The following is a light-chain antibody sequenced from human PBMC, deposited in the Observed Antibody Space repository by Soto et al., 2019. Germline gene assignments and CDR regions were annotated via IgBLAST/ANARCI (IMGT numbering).Light chain of an antibody. J-gene: IGKJ1*01. V-gene: IGKV3-15*01. CDR2: GAS. CDR3: QQYNDWPPTWT. Sequence: EIVMTQSPATLSVSPGERATLPCRASQSVSSNLAWYQQKPGQAPRLLIYGASTRATGIPARFSGSGSGTEFTLTISSLQSEDFAVYYCQQYNDWPPTWTFVQGNKV. CDR1: QSVSSN.